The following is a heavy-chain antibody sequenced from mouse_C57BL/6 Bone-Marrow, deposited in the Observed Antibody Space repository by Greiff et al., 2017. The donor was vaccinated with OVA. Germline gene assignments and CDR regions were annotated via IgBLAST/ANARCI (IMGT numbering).Heavy chain of an antibody. V-gene: IGHV1-82*01. D-gene: IGHD2-4*01. CDR3: ARGGDYDGY. J-gene: IGHJ2*01. CDR2: IYPGDGDT. CDR1: GYAFSSSW. Sequence: QVTLKESGPELVKPGASVKISCKASGYAFSSSWMNWVKQRPGKGLEWIGRIYPGDGDTNYNGKFKGKATLTADKSSSTAYMQLSSLTSEDSAVYFCARGGDYDGYWGQGTTLTVSS.